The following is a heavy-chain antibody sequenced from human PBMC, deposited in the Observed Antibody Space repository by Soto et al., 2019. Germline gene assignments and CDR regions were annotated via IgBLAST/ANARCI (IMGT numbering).Heavy chain of an antibody. CDR3: AISSVAAAGFDY. CDR1: GYIFTKYW. Sequence: PGESLKISCKGFGYIFTKYWIGWVRQMPGKGLEWMGIFFPGDSDTRISPSFQGQVTISADKSTSTAYLQWSSLKASDTAMYYCAISSVAAAGFDYWGQGKLVTVSS. V-gene: IGHV5-51*01. D-gene: IGHD6-13*01. J-gene: IGHJ4*02. CDR2: FFPGDSDT.